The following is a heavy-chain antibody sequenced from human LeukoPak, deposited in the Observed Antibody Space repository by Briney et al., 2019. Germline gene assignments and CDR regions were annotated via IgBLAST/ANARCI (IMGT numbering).Heavy chain of an antibody. CDR3: AKGYCSSTSCYFDY. J-gene: IGHJ4*02. D-gene: IGHD2-2*01. Sequence: PGRSLRLSCAASGFTFDDYAMHWVRQAPGKGLEWVSGISWNSGSIGYADSVKGRFTISRDNAENPLYLQMNSLRAEDTALYYRAKGYCSSTSCYFDYWGQGTLVTVSS. CDR1: GFTFDDYA. CDR2: ISWNSGSI. V-gene: IGHV3-9*01.